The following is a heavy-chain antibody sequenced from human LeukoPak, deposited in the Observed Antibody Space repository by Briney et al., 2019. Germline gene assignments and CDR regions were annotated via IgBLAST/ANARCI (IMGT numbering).Heavy chain of an antibody. CDR1: GFTFSSYA. D-gene: IGHD3-10*01. CDR2: INDSGGNT. Sequence: GGSLRLSCAASGFTFSSYAMSWVRQAPGKGLEWVSLINDSGGNTYYADSAKGRFTISRDNSKNTLFLQMSSLRAEDTAVYYCAKTSAGIRGGCFDYWGQGTLVTVSS. J-gene: IGHJ4*02. CDR3: AKTSAGIRGGCFDY. V-gene: IGHV3-23*01.